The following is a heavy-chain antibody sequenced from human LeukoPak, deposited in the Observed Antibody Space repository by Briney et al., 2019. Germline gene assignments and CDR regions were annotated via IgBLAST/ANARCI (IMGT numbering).Heavy chain of an antibody. V-gene: IGHV3-23*01. J-gene: IGHJ6*02. CDR2: VTASAGNT. D-gene: IGHD3-10*01. CDR1: GFTFSSYA. CDR3: AKGDYDGSGSTFKNGMDV. Sequence: PGGSLRLSCAASGFTFSSYAMSWVRQAPGKELEWVSAVTASAGNTYYADSVKGRFTISRDNSKNTLYLQVNSLRAEDTAVYYCAKGDYDGSGSTFKNGMDVWGQGTTVTVSS.